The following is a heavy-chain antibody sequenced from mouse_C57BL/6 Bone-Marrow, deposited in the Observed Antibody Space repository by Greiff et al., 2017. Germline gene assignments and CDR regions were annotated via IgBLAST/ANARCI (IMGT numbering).Heavy chain of an antibody. Sequence: VQLQQSGPELVKPGASVKISCKASGYAFSSSWMNWVKQRPGKGLEWIGRIYPGDGDTNYNGKFKGKATLTAAKSSSTAYMQLSSLTSEDSAVYFCAREGGNYFWFAYWGQGTLVTVSA. V-gene: IGHV1-82*01. J-gene: IGHJ3*01. D-gene: IGHD2-1*01. CDR1: GYAFSSSW. CDR3: AREGGNYFWFAY. CDR2: IYPGDGDT.